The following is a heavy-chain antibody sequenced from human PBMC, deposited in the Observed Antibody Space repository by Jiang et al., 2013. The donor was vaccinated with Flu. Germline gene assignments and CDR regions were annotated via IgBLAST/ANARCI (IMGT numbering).Heavy chain of an antibody. D-gene: IGHD5-24*01. J-gene: IGHJ5*02. CDR2: IYYSGST. V-gene: IGHV4-39*01. CDR1: GGSISSSSYY. CDR3: ARRRAMGPNWFDP. Sequence: LLKPSETLSLTCTVSGGSISSSSYYWGWIRQPPGKGLEWIGSIYYSGSTYYNPSLKSRVTISVDTSKNQFSLKLSSVTAADTAVYYCARRRAMGPNWFDPWGQGTLVTVSS.